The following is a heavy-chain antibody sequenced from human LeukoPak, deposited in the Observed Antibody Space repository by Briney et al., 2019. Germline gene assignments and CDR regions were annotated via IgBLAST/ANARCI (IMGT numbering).Heavy chain of an antibody. Sequence: GGSLRLSCAASGFTFSSYGMHWVRQAPGKGLEWVAVISYDGSNKYYADSVKGRFTISRDNSKNTLYLQMNSLRAEDTAVYYCAKDPRYCSGGSCYSADYFDYWGQGTLVTVSS. D-gene: IGHD2-15*01. V-gene: IGHV3-30*18. CDR3: AKDPRYCSGGSCYSADYFDY. CDR1: GFTFSSYG. CDR2: ISYDGSNK. J-gene: IGHJ4*02.